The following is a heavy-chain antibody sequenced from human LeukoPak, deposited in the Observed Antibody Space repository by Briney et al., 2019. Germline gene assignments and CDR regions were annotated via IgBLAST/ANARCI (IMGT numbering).Heavy chain of an antibody. D-gene: IGHD3-22*01. CDR2: INTITGKP. J-gene: IGHJ6*03. CDR3: ARTPPVVATTYYYYYMDV. Sequence: ASVKVSCKASGYTYTSYTINSVRQAPGQGREWMGWINTITGKPTYLQGFTGRFVFSLDTSVSTAYLQISSLKAEETAVYYCARTPPVVATTYYYYYMDVWGKGTTVTISS. CDR1: GYTYTSYT. V-gene: IGHV7-4-1*02.